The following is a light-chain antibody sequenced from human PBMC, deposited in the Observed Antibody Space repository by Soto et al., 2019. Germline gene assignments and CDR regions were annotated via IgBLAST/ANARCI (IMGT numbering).Light chain of an antibody. V-gene: IGKV3-20*01. J-gene: IGKJ2*01. CDR2: GAS. CDR3: QQYGGSPYT. Sequence: EIVLTQSPGTLSLSPGERATLSCRASQSVRSNYFAWYQQKPDQAPRLLIYGASSRATGIPDRFSGTWSGTDFTFTISSLESEDFAVYYCQQYGGSPYTFGQGTKLEIK. CDR1: QSVRSNY.